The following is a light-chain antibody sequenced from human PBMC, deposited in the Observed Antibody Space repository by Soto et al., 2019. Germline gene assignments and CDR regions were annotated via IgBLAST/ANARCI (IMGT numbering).Light chain of an antibody. Sequence: QSVLTQPPSVSAAPGQKVTISCSGSSSNIGNNYVSWYQQFPGSAPRVLIYDNDKRPSGIPDRFSGSRSGTSAALDITGLQTGDEADYYCATWDRRRSAVVFGGGTKLTVL. V-gene: IGLV1-51*01. CDR2: DND. CDR1: SSNIGNNY. J-gene: IGLJ2*01. CDR3: ATWDRRRSAVV.